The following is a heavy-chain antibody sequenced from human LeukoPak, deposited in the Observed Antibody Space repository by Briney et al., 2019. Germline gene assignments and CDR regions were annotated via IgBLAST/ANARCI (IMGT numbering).Heavy chain of an antibody. CDR2: INQDGNDK. J-gene: IGHJ4*02. CDR1: GFTFSNYW. CDR3: AVTRTRGDH. Sequence: GGSLRLSWAASGFTFSNYWMTWVRQAPVKGLEWVANINQDGNDKDYVDSVKGRFTISRDNTKSSLFLQMNSLRAEDTAVYYCAVTRTRGDHWGQGTLVTVSS. V-gene: IGHV3-7*03. D-gene: IGHD2-21*01.